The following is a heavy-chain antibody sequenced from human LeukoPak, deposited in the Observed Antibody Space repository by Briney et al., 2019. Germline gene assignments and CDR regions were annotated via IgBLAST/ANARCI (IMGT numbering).Heavy chain of an antibody. J-gene: IGHJ4*02. CDR2: ISSSSSYI. Sequence: KPGGSLRLSCAASGFTFSSYSMNWVRQAPGKGLEWVSSISSSSSYIYYADSVKGRFTISRDNAKNSLYLQMNSLRAEDTAVYYCARDGPEYDSSGYYYLDYWGQGTLVTVSS. CDR1: GFTFSSYS. V-gene: IGHV3-21*01. CDR3: ARDGPEYDSSGYYYLDY. D-gene: IGHD3-22*01.